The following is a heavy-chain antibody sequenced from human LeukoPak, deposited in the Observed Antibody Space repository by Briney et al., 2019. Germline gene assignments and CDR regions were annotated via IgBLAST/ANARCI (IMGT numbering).Heavy chain of an antibody. CDR3: LASAVAGAFDI. J-gene: IGHJ3*02. CDR1: GFILSNVW. V-gene: IGHV3-15*05. Sequence: GGSLRLSCAASGFILSNVWMSWVRQAPGKGLEWVGNIKNKNDGGTTDYAAPVKGRVSISRDESKNTLYLQMNSVKIEDTAVYYCLASAVAGAFDIWGQGTMVTVSS. CDR2: IKNKNDGGTT. D-gene: IGHD2-2*01.